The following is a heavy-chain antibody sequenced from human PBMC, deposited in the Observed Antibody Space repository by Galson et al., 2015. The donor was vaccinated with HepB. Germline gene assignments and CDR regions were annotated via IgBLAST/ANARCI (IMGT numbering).Heavy chain of an antibody. CDR2: ISGSGGST. J-gene: IGHJ6*02. V-gene: IGHV3-23*01. CDR1: GFTFSGYA. Sequence: SLRLSCAASGFTFSGYAMSWVRQAPGKGLEWVSAISGSGGSTYYADSVKGRFTISRDNSKNTLYLQMNSLRAEDTAVYYCAEGGRLRTDYYGMDVWGQGTTVTVSS. D-gene: IGHD6-25*01. CDR3: AEGGRLRTDYYGMDV.